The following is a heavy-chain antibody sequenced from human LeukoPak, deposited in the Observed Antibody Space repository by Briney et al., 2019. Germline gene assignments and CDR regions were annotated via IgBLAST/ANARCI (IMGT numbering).Heavy chain of an antibody. Sequence: GGSLRLSCAASGFTFSNAWMTWVRQAPGKGLEWVGHIKRKTDGGTTDYAAPVKGRFTVLRGDSKNTLYLQMNSLKTEDTAVYYCTAALGYWGQGTLVTVSS. J-gene: IGHJ4*02. V-gene: IGHV3-15*01. CDR1: GFTFSNAW. CDR2: IKRKTDGGTT. CDR3: TAALGY.